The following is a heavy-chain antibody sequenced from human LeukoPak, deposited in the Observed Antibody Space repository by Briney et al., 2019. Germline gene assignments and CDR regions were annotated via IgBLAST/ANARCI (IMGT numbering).Heavy chain of an antibody. V-gene: IGHV3-23*01. D-gene: IGHD2-2*01. Sequence: GGSLRLSCAASGFTFSSFDMSWVRQAPGKGLEWVSGISGSGGSTYYADSVKGRFTISRDNSKSTLYLQMNSLRAEDTAVYYCAKDRHAPGRYCSSITCFPFDPWGQGTLVTVSS. CDR1: GFTFSSFD. CDR2: ISGSGGST. J-gene: IGHJ5*02. CDR3: AKDRHAPGRYCSSITCFPFDP.